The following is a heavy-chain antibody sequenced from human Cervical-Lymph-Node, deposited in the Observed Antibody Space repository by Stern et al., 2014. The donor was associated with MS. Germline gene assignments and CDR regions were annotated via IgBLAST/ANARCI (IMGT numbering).Heavy chain of an antibody. CDR1: GYTFTSYG. Sequence: VQLVESGAEVKKPGASVKVSCKASGYTFTSYGISWVRQATGQGLEYMGWVSAHNGHTNFAQRFQGRVALTIDTSTTTAYMELRSLRSDDTAVYYCARERGYYETSGYYAMKDGYWGQGTPVTVSS. D-gene: IGHD3-22*01. J-gene: IGHJ4*02. CDR2: VSAHNGHT. V-gene: IGHV1-18*01. CDR3: ARERGYYETSGYYAMKDGY.